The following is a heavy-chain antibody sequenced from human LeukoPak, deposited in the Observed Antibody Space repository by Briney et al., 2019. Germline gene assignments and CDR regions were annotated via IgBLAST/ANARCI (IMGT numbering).Heavy chain of an antibody. D-gene: IGHD3-22*01. CDR1: GGSISSYY. CDR2: IYYSGST. V-gene: IGHV4-59*01. Sequence: SETLSLTCTVAGGSISSYYWSWIRQPPGKGLEWLGYIYYSGSTNYNPSRKSRVTISVETSKNQFSLKLSSLAPADTAGYYCARVMGYSSGYYFDYWGQGTLVTVSS. J-gene: IGHJ4*02. CDR3: ARVMGYSSGYYFDY.